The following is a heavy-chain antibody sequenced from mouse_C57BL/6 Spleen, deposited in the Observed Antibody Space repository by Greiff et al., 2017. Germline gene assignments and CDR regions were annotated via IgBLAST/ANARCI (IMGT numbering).Heavy chain of an antibody. V-gene: IGHV1-18*01. CDR3: AREDYGSRGAWFAY. D-gene: IGHD1-1*01. J-gene: IGHJ3*01. Sequence: EVQLQQSGPELVKPGASVKIPCKASGYTFTDYNMDWVKQSHGKSLEWIGDINPNNGGTIYNQKFKGKATLTVDKSSSTAYMELRSLTSEDTAVYYCAREDYGSRGAWFAYWGQGTLVTVSA. CDR1: GYTFTDYN. CDR2: INPNNGGT.